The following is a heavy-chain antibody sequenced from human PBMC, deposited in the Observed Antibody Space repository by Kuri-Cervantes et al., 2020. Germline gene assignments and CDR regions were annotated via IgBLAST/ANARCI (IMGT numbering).Heavy chain of an antibody. D-gene: IGHD3-22*01. V-gene: IGHV4-34*01. CDR1: GGSISSYY. J-gene: IGHJ4*02. CDR2: INHSGST. Sequence: ESLKISCTVSGGSISSYYWSWIRQPPGKGLEWIGEINHSGSTKYNPSLKSRVTISVDTSKKQFSLKLSSVTAADTAVYYCARGRYDSSGYYLNYWGQGTLVTVSS. CDR3: ARGRYDSSGYYLNY.